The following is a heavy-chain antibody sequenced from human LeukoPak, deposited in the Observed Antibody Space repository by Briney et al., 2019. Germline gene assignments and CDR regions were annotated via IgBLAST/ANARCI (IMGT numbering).Heavy chain of an antibody. CDR1: GFTVSNSY. CDR3: AKDRIDNTVDQ. D-gene: IGHD1-14*01. CDR2: IYSGGST. Sequence: GGSLRLSCVASGFTVSNSYMSWVRQAPGKGLECVSVIYSGGSTYYADSVKGRFTISRDNSKNMLYLQMNGLRAEDTAMYYCAKDRIDNTVDQWGQGTLVTVSS. J-gene: IGHJ4*02. V-gene: IGHV3-66*01.